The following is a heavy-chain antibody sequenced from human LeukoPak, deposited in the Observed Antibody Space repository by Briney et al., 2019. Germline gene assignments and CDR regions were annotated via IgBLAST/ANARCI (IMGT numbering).Heavy chain of an antibody. Sequence: GASVKVSCKASGYTFTGYYMHWVRQAPGQGLEWMGWINPNSGGTNYAQKFQGRVTMTRDTSISTAYMELSRLRSDDTAVYYCARAPPYYSSSFYYYYYYMDVWGKGTTVTVSS. CDR3: ARAPPYYSSSFYYYYYYMDV. D-gene: IGHD6-6*01. CDR2: INPNSGGT. V-gene: IGHV1-2*02. CDR1: GYTFTGYY. J-gene: IGHJ6*03.